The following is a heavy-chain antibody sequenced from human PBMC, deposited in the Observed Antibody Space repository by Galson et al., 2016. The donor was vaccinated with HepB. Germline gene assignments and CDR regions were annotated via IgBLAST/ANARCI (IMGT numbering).Heavy chain of an antibody. D-gene: IGHD1-1*01. Sequence: SLRLSCAGSGFTFSNAWMSWVRQAPGKGLEWVGRIKSKTDGGTTDYAAPVKGRFTISRDDSKNTLYLQMNSLKTEDTAVYYCTTGGGNWALGMDVWGQGTKVTVS. CDR2: IKSKTDGGTT. V-gene: IGHV3-15*01. CDR1: GFTFSNAW. J-gene: IGHJ6*02. CDR3: TTGGGNWALGMDV.